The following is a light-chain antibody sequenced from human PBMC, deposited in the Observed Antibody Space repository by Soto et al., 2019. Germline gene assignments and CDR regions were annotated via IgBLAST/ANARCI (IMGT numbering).Light chain of an antibody. CDR2: WAS. J-gene: IGKJ4*01. CDR1: QSVFYNSNNKHY. Sequence: DIVMTQSPDSLAVSLGERATINCKPSQSVFYNSNNKHYLAWYQHKPGQPPRLLIYWASTRESGVPDRFSGTGSGKDCTPTTSTGRPEDLEVYSCKHNYSTPLTLGGGTKWEIK. CDR3: KHNYSTPLT. V-gene: IGKV4-1*01.